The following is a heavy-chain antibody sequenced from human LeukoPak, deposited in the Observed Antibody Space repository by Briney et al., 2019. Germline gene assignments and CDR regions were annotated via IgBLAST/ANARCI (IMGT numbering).Heavy chain of an antibody. J-gene: IGHJ3*02. CDR1: GFTFSSYA. Sequence: GGSLRLSCAASGFTFSSYAMHWVRQAPGKGLEWVAVISYDGSNKYYADSVKGRFTISRDNSENTLYLQMNALRAEDTALYFGFGIIWGASFVIWAEGQWSSSFQ. V-gene: IGHV3-30*14. CDR3: FGIIWGASFVI. D-gene: IGHD3-16*01. CDR2: ISYDGSNK.